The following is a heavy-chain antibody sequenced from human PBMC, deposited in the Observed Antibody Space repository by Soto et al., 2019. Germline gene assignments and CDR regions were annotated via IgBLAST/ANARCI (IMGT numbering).Heavy chain of an antibody. Sequence: SVKVSCKASGGTFSSYAISWVRQAPGQGLEWKGGIITNFGTTNYAQKFQGRVTITADESTSTSYMELSSLRSEDTAVYYFARDEYYYGSGSLNNWFDPWGQGTLVTVSS. J-gene: IGHJ5*02. CDR1: GGTFSSYA. D-gene: IGHD3-10*01. CDR3: ARDEYYYGSGSLNNWFDP. V-gene: IGHV1-69*13. CDR2: IITNFGTT.